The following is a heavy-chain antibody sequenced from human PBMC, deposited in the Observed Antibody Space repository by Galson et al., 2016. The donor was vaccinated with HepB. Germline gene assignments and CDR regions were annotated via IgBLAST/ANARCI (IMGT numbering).Heavy chain of an antibody. CDR1: GGSIRGSIYY. CDR3: ASHDDSDWDY. V-gene: IGHV4-39*01. D-gene: IGHD3-9*01. J-gene: IGHJ4*02. CDR2: IYHSGNT. Sequence: GGSIRGSIYYWGWIRQPPGKGLEWIGSIYHSGNTYYSPSLSPSLKSRVTISVDTSKNQFSLKLRSVTAADTAVYYCASHDDSDWDYWGQGTLVAVSP.